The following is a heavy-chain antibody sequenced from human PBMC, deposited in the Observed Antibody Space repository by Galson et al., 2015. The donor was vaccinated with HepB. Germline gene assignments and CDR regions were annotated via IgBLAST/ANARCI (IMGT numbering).Heavy chain of an antibody. J-gene: IGHJ6*02. D-gene: IGHD2-21*02. Sequence: SVKVSCKASGYTFTGYYMHWVRQAPGQGLEWMGWINPNSGGTNYAQKFQGWVTMTRDTSISTAYMELSRLRSDDTAVYYCARGEWGGAGSVVVTATMDVWGQGTTVTVSS. V-gene: IGHV1-2*04. CDR3: ARGEWGGAGSVVVTATMDV. CDR1: GYTFTGYY. CDR2: INPNSGGT.